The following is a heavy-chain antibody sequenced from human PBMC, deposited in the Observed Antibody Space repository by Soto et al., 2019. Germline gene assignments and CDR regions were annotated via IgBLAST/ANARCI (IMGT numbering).Heavy chain of an antibody. CDR1: GGTFSSYA. CDR3: ARDQSPVSGWYSGPGTSVHYYGIDV. D-gene: IGHD6-19*01. V-gene: IGHV1-69*01. Sequence: QVQLVQSGAEVKKPGSSVKVSCKASGGTFSSYAISWVRQAPGQGLEWMGGIIPIFGTANYAQKFQGRVTMTADEYTSTAYMELSSLRSEDTAVYYCARDQSPVSGWYSGPGTSVHYYGIDVWGQGTTVTVSS. J-gene: IGHJ6*02. CDR2: IIPIFGTA.